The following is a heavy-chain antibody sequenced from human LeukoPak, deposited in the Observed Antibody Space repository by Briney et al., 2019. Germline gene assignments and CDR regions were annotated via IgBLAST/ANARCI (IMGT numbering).Heavy chain of an antibody. J-gene: IGHJ4*02. D-gene: IGHD2-2*01. V-gene: IGHV3-23*01. CDR2: ISGSGAGT. CDR1: GFTFSSDA. CDR3: VTSSAYY. Sequence: GGSLRLSCAASGFTFSSDAMSWVRQAPGKGLEWVSAISGSGAGTHYADSVKGRFPISRDTSKHTLYLQMNSLRAEDTAVYYCVTSSAYYWGQGTLVTVSS.